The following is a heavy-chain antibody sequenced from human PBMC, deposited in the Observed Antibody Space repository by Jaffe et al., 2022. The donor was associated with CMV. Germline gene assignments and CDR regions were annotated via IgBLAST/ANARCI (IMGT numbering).Heavy chain of an antibody. CDR3: ARGGEYYDSSGYFDY. V-gene: IGHV3-7*03. Sequence: EVQLVESGGGLVQPGGSLRLSCAASGFTFSSYWMSWVRQAPGKGLEWVANIKQDGSEKYYVDSVKGRFTISRDNAKNSLYLQMNSLRAEDTAVYYCARGGEYYDSSGYFDYWGQGTLVTVSS. CDR1: GFTFSSYW. CDR2: IKQDGSEK. J-gene: IGHJ4*02. D-gene: IGHD3-22*01.